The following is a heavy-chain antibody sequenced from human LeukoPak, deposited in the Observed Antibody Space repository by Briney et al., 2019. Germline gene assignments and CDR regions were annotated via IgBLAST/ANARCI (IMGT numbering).Heavy chain of an antibody. J-gene: IGHJ4*02. Sequence: PSGTLSLTCGVSGGSISNTNWWSWVRQPPGQGLEWIGEISLTGLTHYNPSLESRVTVSLDKSKNQLSLNLTSVTAADTAVYYCSRENGAFSPFGYWGQGTLVTVSS. CDR2: ISLTGLT. D-gene: IGHD2-8*01. V-gene: IGHV4-4*02. CDR1: GGSISNTNW. CDR3: SRENGAFSPFGY.